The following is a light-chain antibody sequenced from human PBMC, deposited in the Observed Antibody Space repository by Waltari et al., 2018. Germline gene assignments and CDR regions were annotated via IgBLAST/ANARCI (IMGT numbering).Light chain of an antibody. J-gene: IGKJ2*01. CDR2: WAS. Sequence: DIVMTQSTDSLAVSLGERATINCKSSQSVLYSSNNKNYLAWHQQKPGQPPKLLLYWASTRESGVPDRFSRSGAGTDFTLTIRTLQAEDVASDYCQQYYSAPYTFGQGTKLEIK. CDR3: QQYYSAPYT. CDR1: QSVLYSSNNKNY. V-gene: IGKV4-1*01.